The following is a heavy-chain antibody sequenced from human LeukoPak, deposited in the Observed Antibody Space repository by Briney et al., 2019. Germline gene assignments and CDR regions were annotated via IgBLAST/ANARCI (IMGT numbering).Heavy chain of an antibody. Sequence: SETLSLTCTVSGGSISSYYWSWIRQPAGKGLEWIGRIYTSGSTNYNPSLKSRVTMSVDTSKNQFSLKLSSVTAADTAVYYCARDRPENHYDFWSGYYADYWGQGTLVTVSS. CDR3: ARDRPENHYDFWSGYYADY. J-gene: IGHJ4*02. CDR2: IYTSGST. CDR1: GGSISSYY. D-gene: IGHD3-3*01. V-gene: IGHV4-4*07.